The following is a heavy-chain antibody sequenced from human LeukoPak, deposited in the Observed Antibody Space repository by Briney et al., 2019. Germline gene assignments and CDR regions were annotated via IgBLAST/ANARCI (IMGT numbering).Heavy chain of an antibody. V-gene: IGHV3-21*01. CDR1: GFTFSNYW. J-gene: IGHJ4*02. Sequence: GGSLRLSCAASGFTFSNYWMIWVRQAPGKGLEWVSSISTRSTYIYYADSVKGRLTISRDNAKNSLYLQMNNVRAEDTAVYYCATSAAGPDYWGQGTLVTVSS. CDR3: ATSAAGPDY. CDR2: ISTRSTYI. D-gene: IGHD6-13*01.